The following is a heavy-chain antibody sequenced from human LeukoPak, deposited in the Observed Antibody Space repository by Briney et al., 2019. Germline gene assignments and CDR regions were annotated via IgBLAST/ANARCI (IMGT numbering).Heavy chain of an antibody. CDR2: ISTTGSSI. Sequence: PGGSLRLSCAASGFTFSSYEMNWVRQAPGKGLEWVSYISTTGSSIYYADSVKGRFTISRDNAKNSLYLQMNSLRAEDTAVYYCAGAVAGTPDFDYWGQGTLVTVSS. CDR1: GFTFSSYE. V-gene: IGHV3-48*03. CDR3: AGAVAGTPDFDY. D-gene: IGHD6-19*01. J-gene: IGHJ4*02.